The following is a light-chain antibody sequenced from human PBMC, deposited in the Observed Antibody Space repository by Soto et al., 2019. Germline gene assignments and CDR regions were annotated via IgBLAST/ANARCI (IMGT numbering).Light chain of an antibody. V-gene: IGKV3-11*01. Sequence: DIVLKQSPSTLSLSPGERATLSCRASQSVRSYLLWYQQKPGQAPRLLISDASNRAPGIPATFSGSGSETDFTLTISSLEPEDFAVYYCQQFSSYPLTFGGGTKVDIK. CDR1: QSVRSY. CDR3: QQFSSYPLT. J-gene: IGKJ4*01. CDR2: DAS.